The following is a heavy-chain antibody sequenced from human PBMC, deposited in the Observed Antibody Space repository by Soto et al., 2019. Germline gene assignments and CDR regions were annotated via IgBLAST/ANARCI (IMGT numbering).Heavy chain of an antibody. Sequence: QVQLQESGPGLVKPSETLSLTCAVYGGSISSNKWWSWVRQPPGKGLEWIGEIYHSGSTNYNPSPKSRITISTHKSKNQFSLKLTSVTAAESAVYYCARDDHIVVVPTSLGAMDVWGQGTTVTVSS. V-gene: IGHV4-4*02. CDR1: GGSISSNKW. CDR3: ARDDHIVVVPTSLGAMDV. D-gene: IGHD2-2*01. CDR2: IYHSGST. J-gene: IGHJ6*02.